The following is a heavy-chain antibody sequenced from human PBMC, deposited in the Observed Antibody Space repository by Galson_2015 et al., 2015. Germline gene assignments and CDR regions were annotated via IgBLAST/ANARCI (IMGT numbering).Heavy chain of an antibody. CDR3: AREYGATASAFDI. CDR1: GYTFTSYY. D-gene: IGHD1-26*01. Sequence: SVKVSCKASGYTFTSYYMHWVRQAPGQGLEWMGIINPSGGSTSYVQKFQGRVTMTRDTSTSTVYMELSSLRSEDTAVYYCAREYGATASAFDIGAKGQWSPSLQ. CDR2: INPSGGST. V-gene: IGHV1-46*01. J-gene: IGHJ3*02.